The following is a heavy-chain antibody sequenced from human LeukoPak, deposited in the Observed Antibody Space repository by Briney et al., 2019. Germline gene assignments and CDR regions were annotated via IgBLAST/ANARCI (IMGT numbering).Heavy chain of an antibody. J-gene: IGHJ4*02. Sequence: SETLSLTWSISGFSISSFYWSWMRHSPGKGLEWIGHVYFTGSTDLNPSFTSRVTISVDTSKNQFSLKITSVTAADTAVYYCARRAAMVRGPAYHFDYWGQGALVTVSS. D-gene: IGHD3-10*01. CDR2: VYFTGST. CDR1: GFSISSFY. V-gene: IGHV4-59*08. CDR3: ARRAAMVRGPAYHFDY.